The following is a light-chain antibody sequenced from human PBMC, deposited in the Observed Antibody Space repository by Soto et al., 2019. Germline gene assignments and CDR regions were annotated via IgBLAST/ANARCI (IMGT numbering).Light chain of an antibody. CDR2: KAS. V-gene: IGKV1-5*03. CDR1: QSMSSW. CDR3: QQYDSYPRT. Sequence: DLQMTQSPSTLSASVGDRVTITCRASQSMSSWLAWYQQKPGKAPKLLIYKASSLESGVPSRFSGSGFGTEFTLTISSLQPDDVATYYCQQYDSYPRTFGQGTKVEIK. J-gene: IGKJ1*01.